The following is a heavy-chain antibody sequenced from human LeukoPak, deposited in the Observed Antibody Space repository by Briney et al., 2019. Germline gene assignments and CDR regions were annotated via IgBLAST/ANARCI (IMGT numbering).Heavy chain of an antibody. J-gene: IGHJ4*02. V-gene: IGHV4-61*02. CDR1: GGSISSGSYY. CDR3: ARTVLLWFGDEYYFDY. CDR2: IYTSGST. Sequence: SQTLSLTCTVSGGSISSGSYYWSWIRQPAGKGLEWIGRIYTSGSTNYNPSLKSRVTISVDTSKNQFSLKLSSVTAADTAVYYCARTVLLWFGDEYYFDYWGQGTLVTVSS. D-gene: IGHD3-10*01.